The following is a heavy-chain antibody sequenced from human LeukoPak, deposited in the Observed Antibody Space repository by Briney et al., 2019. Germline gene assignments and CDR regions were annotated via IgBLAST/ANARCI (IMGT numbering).Heavy chain of an antibody. D-gene: IGHD3-10*01. CDR3: ARGKRGSTMVRGVIRRYYYYMDV. V-gene: IGHV1-46*01. CDR1: GGTFSSYA. Sequence: ASVKVSCKASGGTFSSYAISWVRQAPGQGLEWMGLINPSGSSTLYAQKFQGRVTMTRDMSTTTDYMELSSLRSEDTAVYYCARGKRGSTMVRGVIRRYYYYMDVWGKGTTVTISS. J-gene: IGHJ6*03. CDR2: INPSGSST.